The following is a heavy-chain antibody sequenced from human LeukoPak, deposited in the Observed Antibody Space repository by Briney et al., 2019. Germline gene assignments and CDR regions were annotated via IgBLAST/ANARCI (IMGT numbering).Heavy chain of an antibody. CDR3: ARDLPSYCGGDCYGY. J-gene: IGHJ4*02. Sequence: GGSLRLSCAASGFTFSSYAMSWVRQAPGKGLEWVANIKQDGSEKYYVDSVKGRFTISRDNAKNSLYLQMNSLRAEDTAVYYCARDLPSYCGGDCYGYWGQGTLVTVSS. CDR1: GFTFSSYA. CDR2: IKQDGSEK. V-gene: IGHV3-7*01. D-gene: IGHD2-21*01.